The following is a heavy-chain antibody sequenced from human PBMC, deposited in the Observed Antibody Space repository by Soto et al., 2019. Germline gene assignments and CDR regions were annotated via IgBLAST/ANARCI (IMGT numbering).Heavy chain of an antibody. J-gene: IGHJ5*02. CDR3: TPDPILAAAGGSDP. D-gene: IGHD6-13*01. CDR2: IKSNTDGGTT. V-gene: IGHV3-15*01. Sequence: EVQLVESGGSLVKPGGSLRLSCEASGFTFIYAWMSWVRQAPGKGLEWVGHIKSNTDGGTTDYAAPVNGRFTISRDDSKTTLYLQMSSLKTEDTAVYYCTPDPILAAAGGSDPWGQGTLVTVSS. CDR1: GFTFIYAW.